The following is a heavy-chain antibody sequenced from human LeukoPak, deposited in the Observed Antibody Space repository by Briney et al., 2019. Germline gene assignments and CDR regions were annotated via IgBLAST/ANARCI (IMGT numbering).Heavy chain of an antibody. D-gene: IGHD3-10*01. CDR1: GFTFSSYA. CDR2: ISGSGGST. CDR3: AKLPGLLWFGELSREHYFDY. V-gene: IGHV3-23*01. Sequence: GGSLRLSCAASGFTFSSYAMSWVRQAPGKGLEWVSAISGSGGSTYYADSVKGRFTISRDNSKNTLYLQMNSLRAEDTAVYYCAKLPGLLWFGELSREHYFDYWGQGTLVTVSS. J-gene: IGHJ4*02.